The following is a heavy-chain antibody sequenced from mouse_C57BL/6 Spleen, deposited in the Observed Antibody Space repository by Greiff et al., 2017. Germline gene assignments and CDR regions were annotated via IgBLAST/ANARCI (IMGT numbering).Heavy chain of an antibody. CDR2: IYPRSGNT. CDR3: ARENYDFYFDY. Sequence: VQLQQSGAELARPGASVKLSCTASGYTFPSYGISWVKQRTGQGLEWIGAIYPRSGNTYYNEKFKGKATLTADKSSSTAYMELRSLTSEDSAVYFCARENYDFYFDYWGQGTTLTVSS. V-gene: IGHV1-81*01. CDR1: GYTFPSYG. D-gene: IGHD2-4*01. J-gene: IGHJ2*01.